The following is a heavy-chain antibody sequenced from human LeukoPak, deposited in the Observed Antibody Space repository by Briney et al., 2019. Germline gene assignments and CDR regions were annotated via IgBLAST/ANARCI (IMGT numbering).Heavy chain of an antibody. CDR3: ARDQVGYSGYGGNY. Sequence: GGSLRLSCAASGFTFSSYDMHWVRQAPGKGLEWVAFIRYDGSNKYYADSVKGRFTISRDNSKNTLYLQMNSLRAEDTAVYYCARDQVGYSGYGGNYWGQGTLVTVSS. CDR1: GFTFSSYD. CDR2: IRYDGSNK. D-gene: IGHD5-12*01. J-gene: IGHJ4*02. V-gene: IGHV3-30*02.